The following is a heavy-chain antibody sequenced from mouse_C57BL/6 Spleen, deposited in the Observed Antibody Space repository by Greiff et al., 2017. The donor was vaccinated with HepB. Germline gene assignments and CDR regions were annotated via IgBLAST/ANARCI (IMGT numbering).Heavy chain of an antibody. CDR3: ARLLRSWYFDV. J-gene: IGHJ1*03. CDR1: GYSFTGYY. D-gene: IGHD1-1*01. Sequence: EVKLVESGPELVKPGASVKISCKASGYSFTGYYMNWVKQSPEKSLEWIGEINPSTGGTTYNQKFKAKATLTVDKSSSTAYMQLKSLTSEDSAVYYCARLLRSWYFDVWGTGTTFTVSS. CDR2: INPSTGGT. V-gene: IGHV1-42*01.